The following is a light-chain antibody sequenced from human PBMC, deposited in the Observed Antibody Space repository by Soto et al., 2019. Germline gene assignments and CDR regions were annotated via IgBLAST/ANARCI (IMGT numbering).Light chain of an antibody. CDR3: AAWDDSLSGVV. CDR1: SSNIGNNY. V-gene: IGLV1-47*01. CDR2: RNN. J-gene: IGLJ2*01. Sequence: QAVVTQPPSASGTPGQRVTISCSGSSSNIGNNYVHWYQQLPGTAPKLLIYRNNQRPSGVPDRVSGSKSGTSASLAISGLRSEEEADYYCAAWDDSLSGVVFGGGTKLTVL.